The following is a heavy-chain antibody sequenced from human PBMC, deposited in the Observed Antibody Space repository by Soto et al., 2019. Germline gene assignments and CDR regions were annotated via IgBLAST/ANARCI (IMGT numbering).Heavy chain of an antibody. CDR2: IIPIFGTA. CDR3: ARDGGRHSGGIDY. CDR1: GGTFSSYS. Sequence: QVQLVQSGAEVKKPGSSVKVSCKASGGTFSSYSINWVRQAPGQGLEWMGEIIPIFGTANYAQKFQGRVTITVDESTSTAYMERSSLRSEDTAVYYCARDGGRHSGGIDYWGQGTRVTVSS. D-gene: IGHD1-26*01. J-gene: IGHJ4*02. V-gene: IGHV1-69*01.